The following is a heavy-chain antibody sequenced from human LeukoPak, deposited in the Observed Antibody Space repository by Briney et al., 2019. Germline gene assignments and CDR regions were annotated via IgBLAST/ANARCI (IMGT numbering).Heavy chain of an antibody. CDR1: GGTFNSYA. D-gene: IGHD3-9*01. Sequence: ASVNVSCKASGGTFNSYAINWVRQAPGQGLEWMGVIIPIFGTTNYAQTFQGRVRITADESTSTAYMELSSLRSEDTAVYYCASRRCFEAWFDPWGQGTLVTVSS. CDR2: IIPIFGTT. J-gene: IGHJ5*02. V-gene: IGHV1-69*01. CDR3: ASRRCFEAWFDP.